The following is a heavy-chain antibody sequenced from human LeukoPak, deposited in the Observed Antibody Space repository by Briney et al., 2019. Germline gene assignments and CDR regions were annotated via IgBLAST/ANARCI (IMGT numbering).Heavy chain of an antibody. CDR2: IYTSRST. V-gene: IGHV4-61*02. J-gene: IGHJ5*02. CDR1: GGSISSGSYY. Sequence: SETLSLTCTVTGGSISSGSYYWSWIRQPAGKGLEGIGRIYTSRSTNYSPSLESRVTISVDTSKNQFSLKLSYVTAADTDVYYCARAPGDTIFGVAYNWFDPWGQGTLVTVSS. CDR3: ARAPGDTIFGVAYNWFDP. D-gene: IGHD3-3*01.